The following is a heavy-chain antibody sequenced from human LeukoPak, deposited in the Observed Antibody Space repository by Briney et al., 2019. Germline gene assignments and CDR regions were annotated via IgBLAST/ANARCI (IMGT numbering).Heavy chain of an antibody. CDR1: GFTFSSYS. CDR3: ARGRYGGNPKDY. D-gene: IGHD4-23*01. CDR2: ISSSSSYI. J-gene: IGHJ4*02. Sequence: GGSLRLSCAASGFTFSSYSMNWVRQAPGKRLEWVSSISSSSSYIYYADSVKGRFTISRDNAKNSLYLKMNSLRAEDTAVYYCARGRYGGNPKDYWGQGTLVTVSS. V-gene: IGHV3-21*01.